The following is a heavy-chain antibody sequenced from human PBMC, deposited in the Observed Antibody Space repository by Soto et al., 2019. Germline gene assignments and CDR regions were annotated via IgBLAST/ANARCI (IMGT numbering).Heavy chain of an antibody. V-gene: IGHV4-39*01. CDR1: GDSISSSRYY. J-gene: IGHJ4*02. D-gene: IGHD5-18*01. CDR3: ARHYSGFDY. CDR2: VYYRGST. Sequence: QLQLQESGPGLVKPSETLSLTCTVSGDSISSSRYYWGWIRQPPGKGLEWIANVYYRGSTYYNPSLNSRVTISVDTSHNQFYLKLSALIAADTALYSCARHYSGFDYWGQGTLVTVSS.